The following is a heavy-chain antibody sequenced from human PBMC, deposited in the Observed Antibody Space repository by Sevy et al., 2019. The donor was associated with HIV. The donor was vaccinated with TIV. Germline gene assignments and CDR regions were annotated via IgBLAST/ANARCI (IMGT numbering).Heavy chain of an antibody. Sequence: GESLKISCKGSGYSFTSYWIGWVRQMPGKGLEWMGIIYPGDSDTRYSPSFQGQVTISADKSISTAYLQWSSLKASDTAMYYCARYQWLVNYYYGMDVWGQGPTVTVSS. J-gene: IGHJ6*02. CDR1: GYSFTSYW. D-gene: IGHD6-19*01. CDR2: IYPGDSDT. CDR3: ARYQWLVNYYYGMDV. V-gene: IGHV5-51*01.